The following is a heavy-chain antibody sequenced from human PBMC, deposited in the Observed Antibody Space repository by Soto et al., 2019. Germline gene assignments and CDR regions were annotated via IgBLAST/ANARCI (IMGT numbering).Heavy chain of an antibody. Sequence: QLQLQESGPGLVKPSETLSLTCTVSGGSISSSTYYWGWIRQPPGKGLEWIGSIYFRGSTYYHPSLQRRVPVAVGTAKEQVSPELTSVTAAGTAGYYWAREILAGYYPAGWFDPWGQGTLVTVSS. V-gene: IGHV4-39*02. J-gene: IGHJ5*02. CDR2: IYFRGST. CDR1: GGSISSSTYY. CDR3: AREILAGYYPAGWFDP. D-gene: IGHD3-9*01.